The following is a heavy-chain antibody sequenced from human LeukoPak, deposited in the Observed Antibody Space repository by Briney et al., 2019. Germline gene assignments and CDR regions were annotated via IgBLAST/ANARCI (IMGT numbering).Heavy chain of an antibody. CDR2: ISSSSSYI. CDR1: GFTFSSYS. D-gene: IGHD5-18*01. CDR3: AREGLYNYGYVYGY. V-gene: IGHV3-21*01. Sequence: GGSLRLSCAASGFTFSSYSMHWVRQSPGKGLEWVSSISSSSSYIYYTDSLKGRFTISGDNAKKSLYLQMNSLRAEDTAVYFCAREGLYNYGYVYGYWGQGTLVTVSS. J-gene: IGHJ4*02.